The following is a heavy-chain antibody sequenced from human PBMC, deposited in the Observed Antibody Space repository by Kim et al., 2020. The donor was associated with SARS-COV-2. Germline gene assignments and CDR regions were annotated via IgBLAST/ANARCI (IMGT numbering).Heavy chain of an antibody. D-gene: IGHD1-26*01. V-gene: IGHV3-49*04. J-gene: IGHJ4*02. CDR3: ARGRWELPH. CDR1: GFTFTDYA. CDR2: IRSNGYGGTT. Sequence: GGSLRLSCTPSGFTFTDYAMTWVRQAPGKGLEWVGCIRSNGYGGTTEYAASVKGRFTISRDDSKSIVYLQMNSLKTEDTAVYCCARGRWELPHWGQGTLV.